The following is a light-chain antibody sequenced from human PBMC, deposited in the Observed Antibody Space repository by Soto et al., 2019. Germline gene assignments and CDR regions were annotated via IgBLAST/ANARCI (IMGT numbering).Light chain of an antibody. CDR2: EVS. Sequence: QSALTQPASVSGSPGQSITISCTGTSGDVGGYNYVSWYQQYPGKSPKLLIYEVSNRPSGVSNRFSGSKSGNTASLTISGLQTEDEADYYCSSYTTSSRPVVFGGGTKLTVL. CDR1: SGDVGGYNY. CDR3: SSYTTSSRPVV. V-gene: IGLV2-14*01. J-gene: IGLJ2*01.